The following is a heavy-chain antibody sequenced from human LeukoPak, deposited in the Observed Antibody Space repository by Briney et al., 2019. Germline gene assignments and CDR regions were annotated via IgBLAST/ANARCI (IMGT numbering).Heavy chain of an antibody. CDR2: ISPNSGGT. Sequence: GASVKVSCKASGYTFTNYYTHWVRQAPGQGLEWMGRISPNSGGTNYAQKFQGRVTMTRDTSISTAYMELSRLRSDDTAVYYCASLEGYCSGGSCYTFDYWGQGTLVTVSS. V-gene: IGHV1-2*06. D-gene: IGHD2-15*01. CDR3: ASLEGYCSGGSCYTFDY. CDR1: GYTFTNYY. J-gene: IGHJ4*02.